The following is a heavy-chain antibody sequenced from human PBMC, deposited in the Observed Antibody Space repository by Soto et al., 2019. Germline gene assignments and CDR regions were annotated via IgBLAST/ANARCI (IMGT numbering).Heavy chain of an antibody. V-gene: IGHV1-69*13. CDR1: GGTFSSYA. CDR2: IIPIFGTA. CDR3: AKGEWSYCRGGSCSWRENDY. D-gene: IGHD2-15*01. Sequence: ASVKVSCKASGGTFSSYAITWVRQAPGQGLEWMGGIIPIFGTANYAQKFQARVTITADESTSTAYMELSSLRSEDTAVYYCAKGEWSYCRGGSCSWRENDYWGQG. J-gene: IGHJ4*02.